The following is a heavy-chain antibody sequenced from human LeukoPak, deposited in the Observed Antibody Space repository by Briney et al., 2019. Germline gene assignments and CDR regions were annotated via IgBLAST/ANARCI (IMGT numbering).Heavy chain of an antibody. CDR3: ARSSGYSYDLFWYFDL. D-gene: IGHD5-18*01. V-gene: IGHV3-48*01. CDR1: GFTFSSYS. J-gene: IGHJ2*01. CDR2: ISSSRSSI. Sequence: GGSLRLSCAASGFTFSSYSMNWVRQAPGKGLEWVSYISSSRSSIYYADSVKGRFTISRDDAKNSLYLQMNSLRAEDTAVYYCARSSGYSYDLFWYFDLWGRGTLVTVSS.